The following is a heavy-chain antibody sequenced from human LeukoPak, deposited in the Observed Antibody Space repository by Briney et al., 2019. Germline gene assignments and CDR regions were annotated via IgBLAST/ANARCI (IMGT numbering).Heavy chain of an antibody. Sequence: GASVKVSCKASGDTFSSYAISWVRQAPGQGLEWMGGILPIFGTAAYAQKFQGRVTITADESTSTAYMELSSLRSEDTAVYYCARGSNDYGDSPAFDIWGQGTMVTVSS. V-gene: IGHV1-69*13. D-gene: IGHD4-17*01. CDR3: ARGSNDYGDSPAFDI. CDR1: GDTFSSYA. J-gene: IGHJ3*02. CDR2: ILPIFGTA.